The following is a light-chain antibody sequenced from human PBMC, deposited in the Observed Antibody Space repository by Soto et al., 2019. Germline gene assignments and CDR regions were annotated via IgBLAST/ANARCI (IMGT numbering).Light chain of an antibody. CDR1: QSISSW. V-gene: IGKV1-5*03. Sequence: DIQMTQSHSTLSASVGDRVTITCWDSQSISSWLAWYQQKPGTAPKLLIYKASNLESGVPSRFSGSGSGTEFTLTISSLQPDDFATYYCQQYNSYSLTFGGGTKV. J-gene: IGKJ4*01. CDR3: QQYNSYSLT. CDR2: KAS.